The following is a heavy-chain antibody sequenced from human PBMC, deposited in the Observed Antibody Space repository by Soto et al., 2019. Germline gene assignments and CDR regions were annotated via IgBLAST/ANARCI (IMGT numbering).Heavy chain of an antibody. J-gene: IGHJ6*02. Sequence: GGSLRLSCAASGFTFSSYAMNWVRQAPGKGLEWVSAISGSGGSTYYADSVKGRSTISRDNSKNTLYLQMNSLRAEDTAVYYCAKDRPPVYYYYYGMDVWGQGTTVTVSS. CDR2: ISGSGGST. CDR1: GFTFSSYA. D-gene: IGHD6-6*01. CDR3: AKDRPPVYYYYYGMDV. V-gene: IGHV3-23*01.